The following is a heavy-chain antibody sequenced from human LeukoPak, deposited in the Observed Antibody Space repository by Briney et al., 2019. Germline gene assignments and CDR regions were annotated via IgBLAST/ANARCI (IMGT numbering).Heavy chain of an antibody. Sequence: GGSLRLSCAASGFTFSNYVMHWVRQAPAKALEWVASIRHDESIIHYTDSVKGRFTTSRDTSKNTLYLQMNSLRGDDTAVYYCARVRIMNHDQAFDIWGQGTMVTVSS. CDR3: ARVRIMNHDQAFDI. V-gene: IGHV3-30*02. J-gene: IGHJ3*02. D-gene: IGHD1-14*01. CDR1: GFTFSNYV. CDR2: IRHDESII.